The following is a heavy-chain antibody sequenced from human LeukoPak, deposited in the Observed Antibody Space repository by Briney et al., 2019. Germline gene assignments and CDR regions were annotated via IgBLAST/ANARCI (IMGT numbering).Heavy chain of an antibody. CDR3: ARALGWVYGVTRWFDA. V-gene: IGHV4-4*07. J-gene: IGHJ5*02. CDR1: GGSISNYY. D-gene: IGHD4-17*01. CDR2: IYTTGST. Sequence: SETLSLTCTISGGSISNYYWNWIRQPAEKGREWIGRIYTTGSTKYNPPRQSRVTMSVDTSKNQFSLKLRSVTAADTAVYYCARALGWVYGVTRWFDAWGQGTLVSVSS.